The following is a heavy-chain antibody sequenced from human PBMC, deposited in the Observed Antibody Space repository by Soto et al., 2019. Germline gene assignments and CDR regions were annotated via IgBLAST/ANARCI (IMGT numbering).Heavy chain of an antibody. V-gene: IGHV4-38-2*01. Sequence: PSETLSLTCAVSDSSISSGYNWGWIRQPPGKGLEWIGSIYHSGSTYYNPSLKSRVTISVDTSKNQFSLKLNSVTAADTAVYYCARQGWHYGYYYGTDVWGQGTTVTVSS. CDR1: DSSISSGYN. D-gene: IGHD4-17*01. CDR3: ARQGWHYGYYYGTDV. J-gene: IGHJ6*02. CDR2: IYHSGST.